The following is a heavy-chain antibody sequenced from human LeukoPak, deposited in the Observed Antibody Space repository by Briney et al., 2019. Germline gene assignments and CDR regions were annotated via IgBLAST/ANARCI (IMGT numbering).Heavy chain of an antibody. V-gene: IGHV3-11*04. Sequence: PGGSLRLSCAASGFTFSDYYMGWIRQAPGKGLEWLSSISESGGRIFYRDSVKGRFTISRDNAKNSLYLQMNSLRAEDTAVYYCARGLPFSHWGQGTLVTVSS. J-gene: IGHJ4*02. D-gene: IGHD3-3*01. CDR1: GFTFSDYY. CDR2: ISESGGRI. CDR3: ARGLPFSH.